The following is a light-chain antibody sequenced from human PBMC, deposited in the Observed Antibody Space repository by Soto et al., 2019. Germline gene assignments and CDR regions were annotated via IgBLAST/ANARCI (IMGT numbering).Light chain of an antibody. CDR1: QGISNW. Sequence: DIQRTQSPSTLPASVGARVTITCRASQGISNWLAWYHQKPGTAPKLMIYHASTLESGVPSRFSGSGSGTEFTLTISGLQPDDFATYYCQQYMSYSFGQGTKVEIK. V-gene: IGKV1-5*01. CDR3: QQYMSYS. CDR2: HAS. J-gene: IGKJ1*01.